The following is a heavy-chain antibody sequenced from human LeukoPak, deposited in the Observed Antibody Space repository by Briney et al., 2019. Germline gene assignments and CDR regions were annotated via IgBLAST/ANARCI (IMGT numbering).Heavy chain of an antibody. CDR1: GYSFTSYW. V-gene: IGHV5-51*01. J-gene: IGHJ5*02. CDR3: ARKGEDSSGYLSNWFDP. D-gene: IGHD3-22*01. Sequence: GESLKISCKGSGYSFTSYWIGWVRQMPGKGLEWMGIIYPGDSDTRYSPSFQGQVTISADKSISTAYLQWSSLKASDTAMYYCARKGEDSSGYLSNWFDPWGQGTLVTVSS. CDR2: IYPGDSDT.